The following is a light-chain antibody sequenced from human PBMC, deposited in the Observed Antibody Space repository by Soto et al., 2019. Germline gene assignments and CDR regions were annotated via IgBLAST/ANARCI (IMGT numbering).Light chain of an antibody. CDR3: QQYGGSFT. CDR2: GES. Sequence: EFVLTQSPGTLSLSPGDTATLSCRASQSVSSSYLAWYQQIPGQAPRLLIYGESTRATGIPERFSGSGSGTDYTLTITRLEPEDFAVYYCQQYGGSFTFGQGTKLEIK. J-gene: IGKJ2*01. CDR1: QSVSSSY. V-gene: IGKV3-20*01.